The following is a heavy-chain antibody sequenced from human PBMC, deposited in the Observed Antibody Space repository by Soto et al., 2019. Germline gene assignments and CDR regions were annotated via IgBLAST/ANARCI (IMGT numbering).Heavy chain of an antibody. J-gene: IGHJ6*02. Sequence: ASVKVSCKASGYTFSTYGSSGVRQAPGQGLEWMGWISGYNSQTKYAEKFQGRVTMTTDTSTSTVYMELRSLRSDDTAVYYCAKDLLISSSWHLDGYYYGMDVWGQGTTVTVSS. CDR3: AKDLLISSSWHLDGYYYGMDV. D-gene: IGHD6-13*01. CDR1: GYTFSTYG. CDR2: ISGYNSQT. V-gene: IGHV1-18*01.